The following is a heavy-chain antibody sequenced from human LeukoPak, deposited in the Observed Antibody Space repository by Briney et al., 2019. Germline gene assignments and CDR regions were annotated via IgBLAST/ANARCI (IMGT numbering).Heavy chain of an antibody. CDR2: TSISSTI. CDR1: GFTFSTYS. D-gene: IGHD6-25*01. CDR3: ARFAAGGSYYYYMDV. J-gene: IGHJ6*03. Sequence: GGSLRLSCAASGFTFSTYSMNWVRQAPGKGLEWVSYTSISSTIYYADSVKGRFTISRDNAKNSLYLQMNSLRADDTAVYYCARFAAGGSYYYYMDVWGKGTTVTVSS. V-gene: IGHV3-48*01.